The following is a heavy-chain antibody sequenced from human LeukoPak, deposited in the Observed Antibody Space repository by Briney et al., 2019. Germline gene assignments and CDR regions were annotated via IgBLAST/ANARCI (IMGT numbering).Heavy chain of an antibody. V-gene: IGHV1-8*03. J-gene: IGHJ4*02. D-gene: IGHD3-22*01. CDR2: MNPNSGNT. CDR3: ARGGRNYYDSSGYPQDY. Sequence: ASVKVSCKASGYTFTSYDINWVRQAPGQGLEWMGWMNPNSGNTGYAQKFQGRVTITRNTSISTAYMELSSLRSEDTAVYYCARGGRNYYDSSGYPQDYWGQGTLVTVSS. CDR1: GYTFTSYD.